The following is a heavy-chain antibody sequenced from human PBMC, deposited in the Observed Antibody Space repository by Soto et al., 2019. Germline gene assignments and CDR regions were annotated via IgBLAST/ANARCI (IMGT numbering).Heavy chain of an antibody. V-gene: IGHV3-21*01. CDR1: GFTFSSYS. Sequence: GGSLRLSCAASGFTFSSYSMNWVRQAPGKGLEWVSSISSSSSYIYYADSVKGRFTISRDNAKNSLYLQMNSLRAEDTAVYYCARDQGPRMTGAFDIWGQGTMVTVSS. CDR3: ARDQGPRMTGAFDI. J-gene: IGHJ3*02. CDR2: ISSSSSYI. D-gene: IGHD2-8*01.